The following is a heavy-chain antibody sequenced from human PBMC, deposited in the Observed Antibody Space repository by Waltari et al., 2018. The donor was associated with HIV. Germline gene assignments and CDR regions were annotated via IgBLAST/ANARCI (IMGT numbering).Heavy chain of an antibody. Sequence: QVQLQESGPGLVKPSQTLSLTCPVSGGPISSGGYYWSWLRQPPGKGLGWIGYIYYSGSTYYNPSLKSRVTISVDTSKNQFSLKLSPVTAADTAVYYCARDKDSSGYHFDYWGQGTLVTVSS. D-gene: IGHD3-22*01. J-gene: IGHJ4*02. CDR3: ARDKDSSGYHFDY. V-gene: IGHV4-31*03. CDR2: IYYSGST. CDR1: GGPISSGGYY.